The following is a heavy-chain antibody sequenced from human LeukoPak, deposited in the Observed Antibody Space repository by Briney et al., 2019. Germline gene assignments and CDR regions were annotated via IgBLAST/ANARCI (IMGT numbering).Heavy chain of an antibody. D-gene: IGHD6-19*01. CDR1: GYSFTSYW. V-gene: IGHV5-51*01. CDR2: IYPGDSDT. J-gene: IGHJ5*02. Sequence: GESLKISCKGSGYSFTSYWIGWVRQMPGKGLELMGIIYPGDSDTRYSPSFQGQVTISADKSISTAYLQWSSLKASDTAMYYCARQAYSSVDWFDPWGQGTLVTVSS. CDR3: ARQAYSSVDWFDP.